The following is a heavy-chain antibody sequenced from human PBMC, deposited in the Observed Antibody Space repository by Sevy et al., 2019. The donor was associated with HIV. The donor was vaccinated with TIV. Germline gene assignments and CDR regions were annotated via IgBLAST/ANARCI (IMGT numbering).Heavy chain of an antibody. D-gene: IGHD3-10*01. Sequence: GGSLRLSCAASGFTFSSYGMHWDRQAPGKGLEWVALIWYDGSSKYYASSVKGRFTISRDNSKNTLYLQMNSLRAEDTAVYYCASGAYYYASRTENFDYWGQGTLVTVSS. CDR2: IWYDGSSK. CDR3: ASGAYYYASRTENFDY. CDR1: GFTFSSYG. J-gene: IGHJ4*02. V-gene: IGHV3-33*01.